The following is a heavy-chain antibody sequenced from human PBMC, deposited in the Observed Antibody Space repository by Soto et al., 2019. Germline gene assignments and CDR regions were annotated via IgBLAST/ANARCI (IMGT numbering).Heavy chain of an antibody. Sequence: EVQLLESGGGLVKPGGSLRLSCAASGFTFTRYSMNWVRQAPGKGLEWVSSISSTTNYIYYGDSMKGRFTISRDNAKNSLYLERNSLRAEDTAVYYCARESEDLTSNFDYWGQGTLVTVSS. V-gene: IGHV3-21*06. CDR3: ARESEDLTSNFDY. J-gene: IGHJ4*02. CDR2: ISSTTNYI. CDR1: GFTFTRYS.